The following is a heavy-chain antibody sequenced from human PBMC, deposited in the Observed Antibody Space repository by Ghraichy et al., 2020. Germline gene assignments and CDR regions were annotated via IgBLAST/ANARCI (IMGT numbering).Heavy chain of an antibody. Sequence: SETLSLTCTVSGGSFTTYYWSWIRQPPGKGLQWIGYAHSSGSAYYNRSLKSRVTISVDTSQNQFSLRVTSLTAADTAVYYCARRHGYSGSMYYWGQGPLVSVSS. J-gene: IGHJ4*02. CDR3: ARRHGYSGSMYY. CDR2: AHSSGSA. CDR1: GGSFTTYY. D-gene: IGHD5-12*01. V-gene: IGHV4-59*01.